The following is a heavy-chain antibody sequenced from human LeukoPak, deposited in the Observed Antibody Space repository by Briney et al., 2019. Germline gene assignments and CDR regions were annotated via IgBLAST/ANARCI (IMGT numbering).Heavy chain of an antibody. D-gene: IGHD6-19*01. CDR2: IYYSGST. CDR3: ARDRYSSGWYYFDY. J-gene: IGHJ4*02. Sequence: PSETLSLTCTVSGGSISSYYWSWIRQPPGKGLEWIGYIYYSGSTNYNPSLKSRVTISVDTSKNQFSLKLSSVTAADTAVYYCARDRYSSGWYYFDYWGQGTPVTVSS. CDR1: GGSISSYY. V-gene: IGHV4-59*01.